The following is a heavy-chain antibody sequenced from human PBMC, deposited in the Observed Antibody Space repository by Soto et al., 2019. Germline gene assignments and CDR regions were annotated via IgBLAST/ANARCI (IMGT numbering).Heavy chain of an antibody. Sequence: QVQLVQSGAEVKKPGSSVKVSCKASGGTFSKKSITWVRQVPGQGFEWIGGITPTFGTTKFAQRLQGRVTITADESTSTAYMELISLTSEDTAVYYWATWAGSVTYRGFIGPLVYWGQGTQVTVSS. CDR3: ATWAGSVTYRGFIGPLVY. D-gene: IGHD2-21*01. CDR1: GGTFSKKS. CDR2: ITPTFGTT. V-gene: IGHV1-69*01. J-gene: IGHJ4*02.